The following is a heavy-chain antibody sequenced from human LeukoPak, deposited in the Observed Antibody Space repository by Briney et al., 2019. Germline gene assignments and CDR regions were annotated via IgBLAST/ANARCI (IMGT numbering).Heavy chain of an antibody. V-gene: IGHV3-11*05. CDR3: ARGHKLFDY. Sequence: PGGSLRLSCAASGFTFSDYYMSWIRQAPGKGLEWVLYISSSSYTNYTASVKGRFTISRDTAKNSLSLQMNSLRAEDTAVYYCARGHKLFDYGGQGTLVTVPS. CDR1: GFTFSDYY. CDR2: ISSSSYT. J-gene: IGHJ4*02.